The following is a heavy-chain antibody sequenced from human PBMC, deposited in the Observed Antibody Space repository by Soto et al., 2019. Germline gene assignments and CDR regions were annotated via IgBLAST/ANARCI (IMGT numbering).Heavy chain of an antibody. Sequence: ASVKVSCKASGYTFTSYDINWVRQATGQGLEWMGWMNPNSGNTGYAQKFQGRVTMTRNTSISTAYMELSSLRSEDTAVYYCARRGYSNSPQQQYYFDYWGQGTLVTVSS. J-gene: IGHJ4*02. CDR3: ARRGYSNSPQQQYYFDY. CDR1: GYTFTSYD. V-gene: IGHV1-8*01. D-gene: IGHD6-13*01. CDR2: MNPNSGNT.